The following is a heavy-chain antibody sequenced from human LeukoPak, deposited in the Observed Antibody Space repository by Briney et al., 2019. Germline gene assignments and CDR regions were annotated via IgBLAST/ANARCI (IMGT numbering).Heavy chain of an antibody. CDR2: ISDNGGMT. CDR1: GITFSSHA. J-gene: IGHJ4*02. D-gene: IGHD6-19*01. Sequence: GGSLRLSCSASGITFSSHAMHWVRQAPGKGLEYVSAISDNGGMTFYADSVKGRFTISRDNSKNTLYLQMSSLRGEDTAVYYCYVSGWTEDIDNWGQGTLVTVSS. V-gene: IGHV3-64D*06. CDR3: YVSGWTEDIDN.